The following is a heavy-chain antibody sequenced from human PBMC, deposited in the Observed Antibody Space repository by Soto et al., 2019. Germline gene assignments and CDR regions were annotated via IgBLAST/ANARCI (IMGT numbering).Heavy chain of an antibody. V-gene: IGHV4-34*01. D-gene: IGHD6-19*01. Sequence: QVQLQQWGAGLLKPSETLSLTCAVYGGSFSGYYWSWIRQPPGKGLEWIGEINHRGNTNYNPSLKSRVTISVDTSKKQFSLKLSSVTAADTAVYYCARVKIPVAPDYWGQGTLVTVSS. CDR3: ARVKIPVAPDY. CDR2: INHRGNT. CDR1: GGSFSGYY. J-gene: IGHJ4*02.